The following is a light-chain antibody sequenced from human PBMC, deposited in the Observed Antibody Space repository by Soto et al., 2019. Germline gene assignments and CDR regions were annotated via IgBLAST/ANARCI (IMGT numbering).Light chain of an antibody. J-gene: IGLJ2*01. CDR1: SSDVGGYDY. Sequence: QSALTQPASVSGSPGQSITISCTGTSSDVGGYDYVSWYQQHPGTAPKLIISEVSNRPSGVSNRFSGSKSDNTASLTISGLQAEDEADYHCSSYTSSGTLIFGGGTKVTVL. V-gene: IGLV2-14*01. CDR3: SSYTSSGTLI. CDR2: EVS.